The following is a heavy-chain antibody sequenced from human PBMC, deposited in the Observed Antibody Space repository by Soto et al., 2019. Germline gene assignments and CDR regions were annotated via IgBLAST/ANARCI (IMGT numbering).Heavy chain of an antibody. J-gene: IGHJ6*03. Sequence: SETLSLTCTVSGGSISSYYWSWIRQPPGKGLEWIGYIYYSGSTNYNPSLKSRVTISVDTSKNQFSLKLSSVTAADTAVYYCARGPPVAGDYFYYMDVWGKGTTVTVSS. CDR3: ARGPPVAGDYFYYMDV. V-gene: IGHV4-59*01. CDR1: GGSISSYY. D-gene: IGHD6-19*01. CDR2: IYYSGST.